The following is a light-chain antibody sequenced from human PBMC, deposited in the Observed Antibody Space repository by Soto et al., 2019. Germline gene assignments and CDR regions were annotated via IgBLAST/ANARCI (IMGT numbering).Light chain of an antibody. CDR2: EAS. Sequence: ELVMTQSPATVPVSLGGRVTLSCRASQSVGSNLAWYQQKPGQPPRLLIYEASNRDTGVPTRFSGSGSGTEFTLTITSLQSEDFAVYYCQQYNHWPPWTFGQGTKVDIK. CDR3: QQYNHWPPWT. V-gene: IGKV3D-15*01. CDR1: QSVGSN. J-gene: IGKJ1*01.